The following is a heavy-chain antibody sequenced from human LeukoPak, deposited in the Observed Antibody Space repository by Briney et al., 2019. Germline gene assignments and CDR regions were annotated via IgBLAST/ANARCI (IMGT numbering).Heavy chain of an antibody. J-gene: IGHJ1*01. D-gene: IGHD3-22*01. V-gene: IGHV1-2*06. CDR1: GYTFTGYQ. CDR3: ASPRISGDSSGYYDTLQY. Sequence: ASVKVSCKASGYTFTGYQMHWVRQAPGQGLEWMGRINPNSGATNYAQKFQGRVTMTRDTSINTAYMELSRLRSDDTAAYYCASPRISGDSSGYYDTLQYWGQGTLVTVSS. CDR2: INPNSGAT.